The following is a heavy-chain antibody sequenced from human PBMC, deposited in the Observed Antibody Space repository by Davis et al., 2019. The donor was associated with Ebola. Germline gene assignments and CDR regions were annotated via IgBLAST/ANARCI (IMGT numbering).Heavy chain of an antibody. CDR2: ISHHNGYT. CDR3: ARTTKTNIEDSGLGYNSFDS. J-gene: IGHJ5*01. V-gene: IGHV4-34*08. CDR1: GFTLSDAW. Sequence: ESLKISCAASGFTLSDAWMNWVRQPPDKGLEWIGEISHHNGYTNYNPSLSSRVAISVDSSKNQFSLKINSVTAADTATYYCARTTKTNIEDSGLGYNSFDSWGQGVLVSVSS. D-gene: IGHD4-17*01.